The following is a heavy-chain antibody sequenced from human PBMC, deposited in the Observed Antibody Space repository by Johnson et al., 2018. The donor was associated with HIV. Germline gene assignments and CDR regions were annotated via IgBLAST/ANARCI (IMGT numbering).Heavy chain of an antibody. V-gene: IGHV3-66*02. J-gene: IGHJ3*02. D-gene: IGHD3-16*01. CDR2: IYSRDTT. CDR1: GFTVINNY. Sequence: MLLVESGGGVVQPGRSLRLSCAVSGFTVINNYMTWVRQAPGKGLEWVSIIYSRDTTYYADSVRGRFTISRANSKNTLYVQMNSLRAEDTAVYYCAKPPSMGADAFDIWGQGTMVTVSS. CDR3: AKPPSMGADAFDI.